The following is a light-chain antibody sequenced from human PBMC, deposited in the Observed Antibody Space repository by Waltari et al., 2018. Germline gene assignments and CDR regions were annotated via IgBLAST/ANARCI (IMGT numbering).Light chain of an antibody. CDR1: SSDLGGYSF. Sequence: QSALTQPASVSGSPGQSITISCTRSSSDLGGYSFVSWYQQHPGKAPKLMIYDVSHRPSGVSNRFSGPKSGKPASLAISGLQPEDEADYYCSSYTSIIPPFLFGTGTKVTVL. J-gene: IGLJ1*01. V-gene: IGLV2-14*01. CDR2: DVS. CDR3: SSYTSIIPPFL.